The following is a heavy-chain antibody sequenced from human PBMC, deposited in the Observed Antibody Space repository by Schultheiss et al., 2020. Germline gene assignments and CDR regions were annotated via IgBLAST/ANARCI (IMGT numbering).Heavy chain of an antibody. J-gene: IGHJ5*02. D-gene: IGHD6-6*01. CDR2: IIPIFGTA. CDR3: ARSSSSVHNWFDP. V-gene: IGHV1-69*13. CDR1: GGTFSSYA. Sequence: VKVSCKASGGTFSSYAISWVRQAPGQGLEWMGGIIPIFGTANYAQKFQGRVTITADESTSTAYMELSSLRSEDTAVYYCARSSSSVHNWFDPWGQGTLVTRLL.